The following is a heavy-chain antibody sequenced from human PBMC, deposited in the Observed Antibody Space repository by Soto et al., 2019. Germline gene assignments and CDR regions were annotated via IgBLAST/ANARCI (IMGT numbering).Heavy chain of an antibody. J-gene: IGHJ6*02. CDR2: INHSGST. D-gene: IGHD2-8*02. CDR1: GGSFSGYY. Sequence: PSETLSLTCAVYGGSFSGYYWSWIRQPPGKGLEWIGEINHSGSTNYNPSLKSRVNISVDTSKNQFSLKLSSVTAADTAVYYCARTRGLRHHYYYGMDVWGQGTTVTVSS. V-gene: IGHV4-34*01. CDR3: ARTRGLRHHYYYGMDV.